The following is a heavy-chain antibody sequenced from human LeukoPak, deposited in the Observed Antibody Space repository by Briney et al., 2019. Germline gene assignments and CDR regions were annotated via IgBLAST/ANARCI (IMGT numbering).Heavy chain of an antibody. J-gene: IGHJ3*02. CDR1: GFTFSSYW. Sequence: GGSLRLSCAASGFTFSSYWMHWVRQAPGKGLVWVSRINSDGSSTSYADSVKGRFTISRDNAKNTLYLQMNSLRAEDTAVYYCARSSFVKPAGRAFDIWGQGTMVTVSS. CDR3: ARSSFVKPAGRAFDI. D-gene: IGHD3-16*02. V-gene: IGHV3-74*01. CDR2: INSDGSST.